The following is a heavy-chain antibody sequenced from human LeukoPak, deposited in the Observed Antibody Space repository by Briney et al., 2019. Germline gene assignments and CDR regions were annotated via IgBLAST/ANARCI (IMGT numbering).Heavy chain of an antibody. CDR2: INHSGST. CDR1: GGSFSGYY. D-gene: IGHD3-3*02. V-gene: IGHV4-34*10. Sequence: SETLSLTCAVYGGSFSGYYWSWIRQPPGKGLEWIGEINHSGSTNYNPSLASRISLSMDPSKNQFSLKLSSVTAADTAVYYCARRVISEFSIDKGNWLDPWGQGTLVTVSS. CDR3: ARRVISEFSIDKGNWLDP. J-gene: IGHJ5*02.